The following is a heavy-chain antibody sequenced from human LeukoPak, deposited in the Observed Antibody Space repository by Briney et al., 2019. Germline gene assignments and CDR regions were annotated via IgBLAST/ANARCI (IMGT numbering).Heavy chain of an antibody. CDR1: GYTFTGYY. D-gene: IGHD6-19*01. Sequence: ASVKVSCKASGYTFTGYYMHWVRQAPGQGLEWMGRINPNSGGTNYAQKFQGRVTVTRDTSISTAYMELSRLRSDDTAVYYCATWGIAVAGVDYWGQGTLVTVSS. CDR2: INPNSGGT. CDR3: ATWGIAVAGVDY. V-gene: IGHV1-2*06. J-gene: IGHJ4*02.